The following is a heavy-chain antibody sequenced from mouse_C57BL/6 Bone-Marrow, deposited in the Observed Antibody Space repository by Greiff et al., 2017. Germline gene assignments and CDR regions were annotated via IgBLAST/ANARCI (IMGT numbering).Heavy chain of an antibody. J-gene: IGHJ1*03. CDR1: GFSLTSYG. D-gene: IGHD2-4*01. Sequence: QVMLVESGPGLVAPSQSLSITCTVSGFSLTSYGVHWVRQPPGKGLEWLVVIWSDGSTTYNSAVKSRLSISKDNSKSQIFLKMTSIQTDDTAMDYCARHDDYYWYFDVWGTGTTVTVSS. V-gene: IGHV2-6-1*01. CDR3: ARHDDYYWYFDV. CDR2: IWSDGST.